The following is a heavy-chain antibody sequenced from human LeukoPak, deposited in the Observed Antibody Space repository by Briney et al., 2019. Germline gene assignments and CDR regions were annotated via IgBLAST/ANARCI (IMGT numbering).Heavy chain of an antibody. J-gene: IGHJ4*02. CDR3: ATAHYYGSGSYN. V-gene: IGHV4-34*01. D-gene: IGHD3-10*01. CDR2: INHGGST. CDR1: GGSISSYY. Sequence: PSETLSLTCTVSGGSISSYYWSWIRQPPGKGLEWIGEINHGGSTNYNPSLKSRVTISVDTSKNQFSLKLSSVTAADTAVYYCATAHYYGSGSYNWGQGTLVTVSS.